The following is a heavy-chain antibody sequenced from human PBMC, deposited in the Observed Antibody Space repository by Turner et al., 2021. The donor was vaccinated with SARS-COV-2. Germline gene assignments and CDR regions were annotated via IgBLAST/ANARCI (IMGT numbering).Heavy chain of an antibody. CDR1: GGSISSSSYY. V-gene: IGHV4-39*02. CDR2: IDYSGST. CDR3: ARETADSGSYQDWYFDL. Sequence: QLQLQEPGPGLVKPSATLSLTCTVSGGSISSSSYYWGRIRQPPGKGLEWIGSIDYSGSTYYNPSLKSRVTISVDTSKNQVSLKLSSVTAADTAVYYCARETADSGSYQDWYFDLWGRGTLVTVSS. D-gene: IGHD1-26*01. J-gene: IGHJ2*01.